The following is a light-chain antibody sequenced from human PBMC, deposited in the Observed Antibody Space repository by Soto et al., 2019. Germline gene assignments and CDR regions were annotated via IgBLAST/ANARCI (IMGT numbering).Light chain of an antibody. CDR3: QQYGSSPRT. V-gene: IGKV3-20*01. J-gene: IGKJ1*01. Sequence: EIVLTQSPGTLSLSPGERATLSCRASQSVSSSYLAWYQQKPGQAPRLLIYGASSRATGIPDRFSGSGSGTDFTLTISRLEPDDFAVYYCQQYGSSPRTFDQGTKVAIK. CDR2: GAS. CDR1: QSVSSSY.